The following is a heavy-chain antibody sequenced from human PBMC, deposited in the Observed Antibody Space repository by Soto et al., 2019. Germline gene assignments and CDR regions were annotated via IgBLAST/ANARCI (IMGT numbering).Heavy chain of an antibody. CDR2: ISRDGGTK. J-gene: IGHJ4*02. D-gene: IGHD2-8*02. Sequence: QVQLVESGGGVVQPGRSLRLSCAVSGFTVSTYGMHWVRQAPGKGLEWVAVISRDGGTKYYADSVKGRFTISRDNSRNTLFGEMSILRGAGMAVYYCTGVVASVYWGQGTLVTVSS. V-gene: IGHV3-30*03. CDR1: GFTVSTYG. CDR3: TGVVASVY.